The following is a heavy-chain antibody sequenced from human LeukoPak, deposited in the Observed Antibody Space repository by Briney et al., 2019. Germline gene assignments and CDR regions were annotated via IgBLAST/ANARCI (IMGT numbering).Heavy chain of an antibody. V-gene: IGHV1-18*01. J-gene: IGHJ4*02. Sequence: ASVKVSCKASGYTFTSYGISWVRQAPGQGLEWMGWISAYNGNTNYAQKLQGRVTMTTDTSTSTAYMELRSLRSGDTAVYYCAREYYYDSSGYYPRYYFDYWGQGTLVTVSS. CDR2: ISAYNGNT. CDR3: AREYYYDSSGYYPRYYFDY. CDR1: GYTFTSYG. D-gene: IGHD3-22*01.